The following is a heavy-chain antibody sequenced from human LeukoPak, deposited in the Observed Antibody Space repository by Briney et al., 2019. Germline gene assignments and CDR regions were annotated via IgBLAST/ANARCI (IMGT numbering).Heavy chain of an antibody. D-gene: IGHD2-8*01. Sequence: SETLSLTCTVSGGSISSYYGSWIRQPPGKGLEWIGYIYYSGSTNYNPSLKSRVTISVDTSKNQFSLKLSSVTAADTAVYYCASSVYGLYYFDYWGQGTLVTVSS. J-gene: IGHJ4*02. CDR2: IYYSGST. V-gene: IGHV4-59*08. CDR3: ASSVYGLYYFDY. CDR1: GGSISSYY.